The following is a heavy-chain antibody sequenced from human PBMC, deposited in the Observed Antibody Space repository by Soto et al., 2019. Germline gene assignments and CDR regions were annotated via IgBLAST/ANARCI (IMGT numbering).Heavy chain of an antibody. CDR3: ASAYDDFWSALGVDV. J-gene: IGHJ6*04. D-gene: IGHD3-3*01. CDR1: GFTFSSYA. CDR2: ISGSGGST. Sequence: GGSLRLSCAASGFTFSSYAMSWVRQAPGKGLEWVSAISGSGGSTYYADSVKGRFTISRDNSKNTLYLQMNSLRAEDTAVYYCASAYDDFWSALGVDVWGKGTTVTVSS. V-gene: IGHV3-23*01.